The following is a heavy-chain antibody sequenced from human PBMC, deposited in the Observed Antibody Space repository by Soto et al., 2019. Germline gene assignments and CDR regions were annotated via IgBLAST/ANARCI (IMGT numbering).Heavy chain of an antibody. CDR2: ISAYNGNT. V-gene: IGHV1-18*01. Sequence: GASVKVSCKASGYTFTSYGISWVRQAPGQGLEWMGWISAYNGNTNYAQKLQGRVTMTTDTSTSTAYMELRSLRSDDTAVYYCARDLSLIAAADYYYYGMDVWGQGTTVTVS. CDR3: ARDLSLIAAADYYYYGMDV. J-gene: IGHJ6*02. D-gene: IGHD6-13*01. CDR1: GYTFTSYG.